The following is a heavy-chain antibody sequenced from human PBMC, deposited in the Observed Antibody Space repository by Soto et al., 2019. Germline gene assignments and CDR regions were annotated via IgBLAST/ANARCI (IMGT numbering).Heavy chain of an antibody. D-gene: IGHD3-10*01. V-gene: IGHV4-30-4*01. J-gene: IGHJ6*02. CDR2: IFYSGTT. Sequence: SETLSLTCTVSGDSISSADYYWSWIRQTPGKGLEWIGHIFYSGTTYYNPSLKSRLTISVDTSKNHFSLRLNSVTAADTAVYYCARDLWVAPELYYYGMDVWGQGTTVPVYS. CDR3: ARDLWVAPELYYYGMDV. CDR1: GDSISSADYY.